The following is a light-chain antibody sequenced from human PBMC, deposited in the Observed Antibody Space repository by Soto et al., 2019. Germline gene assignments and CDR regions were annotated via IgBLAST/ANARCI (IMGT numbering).Light chain of an antibody. J-gene: IGLJ1*01. CDR1: SSYVGSYNL. Sequence: QSALTQPASVSGSPGQSITISCTGTSSYVGSYNLVSWYQQHPGKAPKLMIYEGSKRPSGVSNRFSGSKSGNTASLTISGLQAEDEADYYCCSYAGSSPYVFGTGTKVPVL. CDR3: CSYAGSSPYV. V-gene: IGLV2-23*01. CDR2: EGS.